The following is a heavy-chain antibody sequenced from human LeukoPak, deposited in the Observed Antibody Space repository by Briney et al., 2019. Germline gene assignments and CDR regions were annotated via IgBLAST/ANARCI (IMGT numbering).Heavy chain of an antibody. CDR2: ITDNGGST. V-gene: IGHV3-23*01. CDR1: GFTFRIDA. Sequence: GGSLRLSSADSGFTFRIDAMSWVRQAPGKGLEWVSAITDNGGSTYYADSVKGRFTISRDNSKNTLYLQMNSLRAEDTAVYYCAKDSRWTAAAGNGYSDYWGQGTLVTVSS. J-gene: IGHJ4*02. D-gene: IGHD6-13*01. CDR3: AKDSRWTAAAGNGYSDY.